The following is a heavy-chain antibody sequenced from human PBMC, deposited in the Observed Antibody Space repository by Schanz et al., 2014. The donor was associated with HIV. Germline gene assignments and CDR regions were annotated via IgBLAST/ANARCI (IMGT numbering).Heavy chain of an antibody. CDR1: GFTFSSYG. D-gene: IGHD3-9*01. J-gene: IGHJ6*02. CDR3: ARDSYYDRSRYSGYYYYGMDV. Sequence: VQLLESGGGVVQPGRSLRLSCAASGFTFSSYGMHWVRQAPGKGLEWVAVIWYDGSNKYYADSVKGRFTISRDNSKNTLYLQMNSLRAEDTAVYYCARDSYYDRSRYSGYYYYGMDVWGQGTTVTVS. CDR2: IWYDGSNK. V-gene: IGHV3-33*01.